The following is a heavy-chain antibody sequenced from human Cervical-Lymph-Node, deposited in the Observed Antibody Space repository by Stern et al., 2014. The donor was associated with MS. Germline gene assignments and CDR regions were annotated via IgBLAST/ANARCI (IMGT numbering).Heavy chain of an antibody. CDR1: GGSISSSGYY. V-gene: IGHV4-61*02. CDR3: ATTRWDLFTWNWFDP. CDR2: IHDSGST. J-gene: IGHJ5*02. Sequence: QVQLVESGPGLVKPSQTLSLTCTVSGGSISSSGYYWSWIRQPADKGLEWIGRIHDSGSTYYNPSLKSRVPISMDTAQNPFSPKLPSVTAADTAVYYCATTRWDLFTWNWFDPWGQGTLVTVSS. D-gene: IGHD1-26*01.